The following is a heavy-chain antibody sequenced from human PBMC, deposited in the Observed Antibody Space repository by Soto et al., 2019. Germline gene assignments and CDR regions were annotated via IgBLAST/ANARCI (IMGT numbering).Heavy chain of an antibody. J-gene: IGHJ2*01. CDR3: ARGDPWTAARTLYVWYFEL. V-gene: IGHV1-3*01. CDR1: GYTFTSYA. D-gene: IGHD6-13*01. CDR2: INAGTGDT. Sequence: QVQVVQSGAEVKKPGASVKVSCKASGYTFTSYAIHWVRQAPGQRLEWMGWINAGTGDTKTSQTLQDRVTITRDDFAGTAYMELRSLRSEDTAVYYCARGDPWTAARTLYVWYFELWGRGTLITVSS.